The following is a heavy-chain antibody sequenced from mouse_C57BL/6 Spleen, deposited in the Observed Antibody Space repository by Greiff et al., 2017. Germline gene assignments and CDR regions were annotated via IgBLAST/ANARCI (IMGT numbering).Heavy chain of an antibody. CDR1: GYTFTSYW. CDR3: ARAGDYDDLFAY. D-gene: IGHD2-4*01. Sequence: QVHVKQPGAELVKPGASVKMSCKASGYTFTSYWITWVKQRPGQGLEWIGDIYPGSGSTNYNEKFKSKATLTVDTSSSTAYMQLSSLTSEDSAVYYCARAGDYDDLFAYWGQGTLVTVSA. CDR2: IYPGSGST. J-gene: IGHJ3*01. V-gene: IGHV1-55*01.